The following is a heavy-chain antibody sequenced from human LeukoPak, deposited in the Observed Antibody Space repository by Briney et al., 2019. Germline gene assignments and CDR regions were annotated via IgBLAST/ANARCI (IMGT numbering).Heavy chain of an antibody. CDR2: ISSSGGTR. J-gene: IGHJ4*02. V-gene: IGHV3-48*03. D-gene: IGHD6-19*01. CDR3: TTLTVASSFDY. Sequence: PGGSLRLSCAASGFTFGSYTMHWVRQAPGKGLEWVSYISSSGGTRYYADSVKGRFTISRDNAKNSLYLQMNSLRAEDTAVYYCTTLTVASSFDYWGQGALVTVSS. CDR1: GFTFGSYT.